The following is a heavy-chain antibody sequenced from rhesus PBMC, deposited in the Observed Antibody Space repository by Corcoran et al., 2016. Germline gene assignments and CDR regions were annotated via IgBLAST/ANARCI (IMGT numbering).Heavy chain of an antibody. Sequence: QLQLQESGPGLVKPSETLSLTCAVSGGSISGYWWSWIRQPPGKGREGIGRINSSGDTDYNPSPKSRVTISRDTSKNQFSRKLSSVTAADTAVYYCARGPNYYGSGYLDYWGQGVLVTVSS. V-gene: IGHV4-160*01. D-gene: IGHD3-28*01. CDR2: INSSGDT. J-gene: IGHJ4*01. CDR3: ARGPNYYGSGYLDY. CDR1: GGSISGYW.